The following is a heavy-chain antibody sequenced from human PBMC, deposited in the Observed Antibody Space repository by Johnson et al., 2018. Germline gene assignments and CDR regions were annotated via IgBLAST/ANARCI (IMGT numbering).Heavy chain of an antibody. Sequence: QVQLVQSGGGVVQPGRSLRLSCVASGFIFGTYSFHWVRQAPGKGLEWVAVISYDESDKNYADSVKGRFTISRDNLKNTLYLQMTSRRAEDTAVYYCARVRFHVYYYMDVCGKGTMVTVSS. CDR2: ISYDESDK. CDR1: GFIFGTYS. D-gene: IGHD3-3*01. CDR3: ARVRFHVYYYMDV. J-gene: IGHJ6*03. V-gene: IGHV3-30-3*01.